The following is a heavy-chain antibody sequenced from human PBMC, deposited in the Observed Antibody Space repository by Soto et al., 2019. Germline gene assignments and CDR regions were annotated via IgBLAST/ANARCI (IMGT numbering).Heavy chain of an antibody. CDR2: ISSGSATI. CDR3: ARDSASYRSSSGSYWYCGL. Sequence: EVQLVESGGGLVQPGGSLRLSCAASGFTFSSYSMNWVRQAPGKGLEWLSYISSGSATIYYADSVKGRFTISRDNDKNSLYLQVDSLPDEDTAVYYCARDSASYRSSSGSYWYCGLWGRGTLVTVSS. D-gene: IGHD6-6*01. CDR1: GFTFSSYS. J-gene: IGHJ2*01. V-gene: IGHV3-48*02.